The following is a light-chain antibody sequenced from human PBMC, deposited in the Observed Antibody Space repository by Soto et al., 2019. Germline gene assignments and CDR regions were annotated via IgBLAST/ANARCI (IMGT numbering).Light chain of an antibody. V-gene: IGKV1-27*01. J-gene: IGKJ5*01. CDR3: QKYNTDPYT. Sequence: QMTQSPPYHSASVGDTVIFTFRASQGFTNYLDWYQQKPGKAPKVMIYAASTLQSGVPPRFSGSGSGTHFTLTISSLQPEDAETYYCQKYNTDPYTFGQGTRVDIK. CDR1: QGFTNY. CDR2: AAS.